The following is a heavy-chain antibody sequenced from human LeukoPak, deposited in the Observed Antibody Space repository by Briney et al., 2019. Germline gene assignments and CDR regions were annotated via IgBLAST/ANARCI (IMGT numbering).Heavy chain of an antibody. CDR3: ASGIIEMAAWSVFDY. Sequence: SETLSLTCAVSGGSISSSNWWSWVRQPPGKGLEWIGYIYYSGSTNYNPSLKSRVTISVDTSKNQFSLKLSSVTAADTAVYYCASGIIEMAAWSVFDYWGQGTLVTVSS. CDR2: IYYSGST. CDR1: GGSISSSNW. D-gene: IGHD5-24*01. V-gene: IGHV4-4*02. J-gene: IGHJ4*02.